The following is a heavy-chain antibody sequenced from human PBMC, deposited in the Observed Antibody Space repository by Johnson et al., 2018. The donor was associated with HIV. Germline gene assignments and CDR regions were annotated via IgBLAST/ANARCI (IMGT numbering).Heavy chain of an antibody. CDR3: VRDAGPEGFHPWGAFDI. CDR2: IGTTGDT. D-gene: IGHD7-27*01. Sequence: EQLVESGGGLVQPGGSLRLSCAASGFTLSSYDMHWVRQVTGKGLEWVSSIGTTGDTYYPGSVKGRFTISRENAKNSLYLQLNSLRAGDTAVYYCVRDAGPEGFHPWGAFDIWGQGTMVTVSS. J-gene: IGHJ3*02. CDR1: GFTLSSYD. V-gene: IGHV3-13*01.